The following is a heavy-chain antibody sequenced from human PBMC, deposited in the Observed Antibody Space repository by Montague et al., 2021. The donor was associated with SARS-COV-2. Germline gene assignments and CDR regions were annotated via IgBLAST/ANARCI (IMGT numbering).Heavy chain of an antibody. CDR1: GGSISSCSYY. V-gene: IGHV4-39*01. J-gene: IGHJ3*01. D-gene: IGHD6-19*01. Sequence: SETLSLTCTVSGGSISSCSYYWGWIRQPPGKGREWIGSIYYSSSTYYYPSRKSRVTISVDTTKNQLTLKLSSATAADAAVYYCARGENGCGWYKSDALDFWGQGTMVTVSS. CDR2: IYYSSST. CDR3: ARGENGCGWYKSDALDF.